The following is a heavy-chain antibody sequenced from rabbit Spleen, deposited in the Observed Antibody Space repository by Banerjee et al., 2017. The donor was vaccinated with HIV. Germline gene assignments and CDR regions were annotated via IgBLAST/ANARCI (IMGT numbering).Heavy chain of an antibody. CDR1: GFSFSSSY. Sequence: QEQLVESGGGLVQPEGSLTLTCTASGFSFSSSYMCWVRQAPGKGLEWIACIYAGSSGSTYYASWAKGRFTISETSSTTVTLQMTSLTAADTATYFCARDLGGGGYASYARAFNLWGQGPWSPS. CDR2: IYAGSSGST. D-gene: IGHD6-1*01. V-gene: IGHV1S45*01. J-gene: IGHJ4*01. CDR3: ARDLGGGGYASYARAFNL.